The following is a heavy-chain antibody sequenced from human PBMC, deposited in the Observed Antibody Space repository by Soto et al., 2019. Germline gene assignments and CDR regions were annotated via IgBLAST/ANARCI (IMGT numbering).Heavy chain of an antibody. D-gene: IGHD4-17*01. J-gene: IGHJ4*02. CDR1: GGTFSSYA. CDR3: AIVGGCDYFRYYFYF. V-gene: IGHV1-69*13. Sequence: ASVKVSCKASGGTFSSYAISWVRQAPGQGLEWMGGIIPIFGTANYAQKFQGRVTITADESTSTAYMELSSLRSEDTAVYYCAIVGGCDYFRYYFYFPAQGTLVTVSS. CDR2: IIPIFGTA.